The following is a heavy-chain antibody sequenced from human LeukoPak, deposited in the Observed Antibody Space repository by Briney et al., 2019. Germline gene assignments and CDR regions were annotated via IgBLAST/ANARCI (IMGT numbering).Heavy chain of an antibody. CDR2: INGDGSST. CDR3: AKDRGHSSGWSYYYYYYMDV. Sequence: GGSLRLSCAASGFTFSSYWMHWVRQAPGKGLVWVSRINGDGSSTAYADSVKGQFTISRDNSKNTLYLQMNSLRAEDTAVYYCAKDRGHSSGWSYYYYYYMDVWGKGTTVTISS. CDR1: GFTFSSYW. V-gene: IGHV3-74*01. D-gene: IGHD6-19*01. J-gene: IGHJ6*03.